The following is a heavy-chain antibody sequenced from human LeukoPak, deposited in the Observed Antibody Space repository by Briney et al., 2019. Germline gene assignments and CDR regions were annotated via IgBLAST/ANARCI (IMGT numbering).Heavy chain of an antibody. J-gene: IGHJ5*02. Sequence: GGSLRLSCEASEFTFSSYALSWVRQAPGKGPEWVSGISSSGDSTDYSDSVKGRFTISRDNSKKTLYLQMNSLRAEDTAVYYCAKIKPSAARPYSWGQGTLVTVSS. CDR2: ISSSGDST. CDR1: EFTFSSYA. D-gene: IGHD6-6*01. V-gene: IGHV3-23*01. CDR3: AKIKPSAARPYS.